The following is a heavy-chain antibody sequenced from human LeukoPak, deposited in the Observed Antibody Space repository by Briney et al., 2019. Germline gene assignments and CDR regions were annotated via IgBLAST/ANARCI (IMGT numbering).Heavy chain of an antibody. CDR2: ISYDGSNK. J-gene: IGHJ6*02. D-gene: IGHD3-3*01. Sequence: GGSLRLSCAASGFTFSSYAVHWVRQAPGKGLEWVAVISYDGSNKYYADSVKGRFTISRDNSKNSLYLQMNSLRAEDTAAYYCARDRITIFGVVRSRYYGMDVWGQGTTVTVSS. CDR1: GFTFSSYA. V-gene: IGHV3-30-3*01. CDR3: ARDRITIFGVVRSRYYGMDV.